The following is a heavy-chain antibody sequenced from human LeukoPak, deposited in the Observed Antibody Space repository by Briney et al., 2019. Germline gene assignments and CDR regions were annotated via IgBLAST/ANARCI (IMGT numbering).Heavy chain of an antibody. CDR1: GGSISSSTFY. CDR3: ARGGVLLYYMDV. CDR2: IYYSGST. Sequence: SETLSLTCTVSGGSISSSTFYWGWIRQPPGKGLEWIGTIYYSGSTFYNPSLKSRVTVSVDTSKNQFSLKLSSLTAADTAVYYCARGGVLLYYMDVWGKGTTVTVSS. D-gene: IGHD3-10*01. J-gene: IGHJ6*03. V-gene: IGHV4-39*07.